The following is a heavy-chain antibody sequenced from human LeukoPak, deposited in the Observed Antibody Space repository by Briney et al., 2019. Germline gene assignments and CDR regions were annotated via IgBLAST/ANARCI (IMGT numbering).Heavy chain of an antibody. CDR1: GFTFSSYS. Sequence: GGSLRLPCAASGFTFSSYSMNWVRQAPGKGLEWVSSISSSSSYIYYADSVKGRFTISRDNAKNSLYLQMNSLRAEDTAVYYCARSPGYCSSTSCYPYYFDYWGQGTLVTVSS. CDR3: ARSPGYCSSTSCYPYYFDY. D-gene: IGHD2-2*01. CDR2: ISSSSSYI. J-gene: IGHJ4*02. V-gene: IGHV3-21*01.